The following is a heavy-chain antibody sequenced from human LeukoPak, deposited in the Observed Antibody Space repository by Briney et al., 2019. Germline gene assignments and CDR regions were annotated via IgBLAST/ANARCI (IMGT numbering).Heavy chain of an antibody. CDR3: ARDSYGSGRWFDP. V-gene: IGHV4-34*01. Sequence: SETLSLTCAVYGGSFSGYYWSWIRQPPGKGLEWIGEINHSGSTNYNPSLKSRVTMSVDTSKNQFSLKLSSVTAADTAVYYCARDSYGSGRWFDPWGQGTLVTVSS. CDR1: GGSFSGYY. J-gene: IGHJ5*02. D-gene: IGHD3-10*01. CDR2: INHSGST.